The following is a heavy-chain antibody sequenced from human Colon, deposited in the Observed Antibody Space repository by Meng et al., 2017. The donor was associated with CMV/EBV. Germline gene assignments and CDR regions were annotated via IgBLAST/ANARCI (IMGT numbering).Heavy chain of an antibody. Sequence: SVKVSCKASGYSVSDKYLHWVRQAPGQGLEWMGWIKPHSDVTNYAKRFQGRVSMTRDTSINTAYMELSSLTSDDTAVYYCAILTVAAPFDYWGQGTLVTVSS. V-gene: IGHV1-2*02. J-gene: IGHJ4*02. CDR2: IKPHSDVT. CDR3: AILTVAAPFDY. D-gene: IGHD6-6*01. CDR1: GYSVSDKY.